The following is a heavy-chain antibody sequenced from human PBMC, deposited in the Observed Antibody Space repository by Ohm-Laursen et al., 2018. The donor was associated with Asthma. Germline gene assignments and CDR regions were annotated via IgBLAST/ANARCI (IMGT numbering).Heavy chain of an antibody. V-gene: IGHV4-39*07. CDR1: GGSISSSSYY. D-gene: IGHD3-3*01. CDR2: IYYSGST. Sequence: SQTLSLTCSVSGGSISSSSYYWGWIRQPPGKGLEWIGSIYYSGSTYYNPSLKSRVTISVDTSKNQFSLKLSSVTAADTAVYYCAGKSYYDFWTTSGFDPWGQGTLVTVSS. J-gene: IGHJ5*02. CDR3: AGKSYYDFWTTSGFDP.